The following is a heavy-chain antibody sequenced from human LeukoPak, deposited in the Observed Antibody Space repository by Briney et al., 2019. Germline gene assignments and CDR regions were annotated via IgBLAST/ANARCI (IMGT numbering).Heavy chain of an antibody. CDR1: GGSMGSYY. J-gene: IGHJ6*02. CDR2: NYNSGRT. V-gene: IGHV4-59*01. D-gene: IGHD3-10*01. CDR3: AREYGSGSYYNYFFYGFDV. Sequence: SETLSLTCSVSGGSMGSYYWSWIRQSPGKGLEWIGYNYNSGRTSYNGRTNYNSSLKSRVTISVDTSKNQFSLKLTSVTAADTAIYYCAREYGSGSYYNYFFYGFDVWGQGTTVTVSS.